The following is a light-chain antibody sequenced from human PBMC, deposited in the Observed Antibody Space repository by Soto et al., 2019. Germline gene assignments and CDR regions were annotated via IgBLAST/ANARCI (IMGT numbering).Light chain of an antibody. CDR3: QQYDKWPTWT. CDR1: QSVSSY. CDR2: DAS. J-gene: IGKJ1*01. Sequence: EIVLTQSPATLSLSPGERATLSCRASQSVSSYLAWYQQKPGQPPRLLIYDASNRATGSPARFSGSGSGTDFTLTISSLQSEDFAVYYCQQYDKWPTWTFGQGTKVDIK. V-gene: IGKV3-11*01.